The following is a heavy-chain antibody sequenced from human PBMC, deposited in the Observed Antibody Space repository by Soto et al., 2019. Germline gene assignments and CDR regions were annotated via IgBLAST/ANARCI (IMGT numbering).Heavy chain of an antibody. J-gene: IGHJ6*02. D-gene: IGHD2-2*01. Sequence: SVKVSCKASGFTFTHSAVQWVRQGRGQRLEWIGWIVVGSGNTNYAQKFQERVTITRDMSTTTAYMELSGLRSEDTAVYYCVADTXVVIPAVMSYYYYGLDVWGQGTTVTVSS. CDR1: GFTFTHSA. CDR2: IVVGSGNT. CDR3: VADTXVVIPAVMSYYYYGLDV. V-gene: IGHV1-58*01.